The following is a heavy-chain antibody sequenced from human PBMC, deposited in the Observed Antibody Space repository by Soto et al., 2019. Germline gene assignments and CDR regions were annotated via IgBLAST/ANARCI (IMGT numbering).Heavy chain of an antibody. CDR1: GFTFSSYS. J-gene: IGHJ4*02. CDR2: ISSSSSYI. Sequence: EVQLVESGGGLVKPGGSLRLSCAASGFTFSSYSMNWVRQAPGKGLEWVSSISSSSSYIYYADSVKGRFTISRDNAKNSLYLQMNSLRAEDTAVYYCARDLPYYDSSGYPKYWGQGTLVTVYS. CDR3: ARDLPYYDSSGYPKY. D-gene: IGHD3-22*01. V-gene: IGHV3-21*01.